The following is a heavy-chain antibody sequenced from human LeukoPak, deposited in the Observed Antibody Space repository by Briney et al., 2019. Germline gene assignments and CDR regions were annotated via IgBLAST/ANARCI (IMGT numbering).Heavy chain of an antibody. J-gene: IGHJ4*02. CDR2: IYSGGST. CDR1: GFTVSSNY. V-gene: IGHV3-66*01. D-gene: IGHD6-13*01. CDR3: ARGRIAEFDY. Sequence: GGSLRPSCAASGFTVSSNYMSWVRQAPGKGLEWVSVIYSGGSTYYADSVKGRFTISRDNSKNTLYLQMNSLRAEDTAVYYCARGRIAEFDYWGQGTLVTVSS.